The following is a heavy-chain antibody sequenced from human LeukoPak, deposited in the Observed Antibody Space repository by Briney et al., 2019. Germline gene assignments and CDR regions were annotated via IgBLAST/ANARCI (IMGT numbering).Heavy chain of an antibody. CDR1: GGTFSSYA. D-gene: IGHD5-24*01. V-gene: IGHV1-69*13. CDR3: ARGIDGSDDI. CDR2: IIPIFGTA. J-gene: IGHJ3*02. Sequence: ASVKVSCKASGGTFSSYAISWVRQAPGQGLEWMGGIIPIFGTANYAQKFQGRVTITADESTNTAYMELSSLRSEDTAVYYCARGIDGSDDIWGQGTMVTVSS.